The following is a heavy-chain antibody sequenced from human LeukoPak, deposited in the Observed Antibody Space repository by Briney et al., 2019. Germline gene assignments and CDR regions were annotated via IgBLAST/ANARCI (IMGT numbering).Heavy chain of an antibody. CDR2: IYYSGST. J-gene: IGHJ4*02. D-gene: IGHD6-6*01. Sequence: SETLSLTCTVSGGSISSSSYYWGWIRQPPGKGLEWIGSIYYSGSTYYNPSLKSRVTISVDTSKNQFSLKLSSVTAADTAVYYCARGFDLYSSSSFFDYWGQGTLVTVSS. CDR3: ARGFDLYSSSSFFDY. CDR1: GGSISSSSYY. V-gene: IGHV4-39*01.